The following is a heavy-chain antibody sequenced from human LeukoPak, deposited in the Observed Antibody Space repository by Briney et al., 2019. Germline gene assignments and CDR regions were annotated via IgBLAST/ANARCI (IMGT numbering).Heavy chain of an antibody. J-gene: IGHJ1*01. V-gene: IGHV3-7*01. CDR1: GFTLSNSW. D-gene: IGHD2-2*01. CDR3: ATYSSRNAREFQS. CDR2: IKPDGSAQ. Sequence: GGSLRLSCAASGFTLSNSWMSWVRQAPGKGLEWVATIKPDGSAQYYVDSVKGRFTISRDNAKNSLFLQMNSLRAEDTAVYYCATYSSRNAREFQSWGQGTLVTVSS.